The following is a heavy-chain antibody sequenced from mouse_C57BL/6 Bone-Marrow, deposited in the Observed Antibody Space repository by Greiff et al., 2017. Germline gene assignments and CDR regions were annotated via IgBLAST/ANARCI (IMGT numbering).Heavy chain of an antibody. CDR2: ILPGSGST. D-gene: IGHD2-1*01. V-gene: IGHV1-9*01. CDR3: ARVRNYFYAMDY. J-gene: IGHJ4*01. Sequence: VQLQQSGAELMKPGASVKLSCKATGYTFTGYWIEWVKQRPGHGLEWIGEILPGSGSTNYNAKFKGKATFTADTSSNTAYMQLSSLTTEDSAIYYCARVRNYFYAMDYWGQGTSVTVSS. CDR1: GYTFTGYW.